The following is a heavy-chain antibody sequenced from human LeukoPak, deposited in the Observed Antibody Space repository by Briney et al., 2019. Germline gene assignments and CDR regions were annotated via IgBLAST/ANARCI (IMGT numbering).Heavy chain of an antibody. J-gene: IGHJ4*02. CDR2: MKSIVDGGTT. CDR3: ITDKPYRGLRTFDY. CDR1: GFIFSNAW. V-gene: IGHV3-15*01. Sequence: GGSLRLSCAGTGFIFSNAWMRWVRQAPGKGLEWVGRMKSIVDGGTTDYAATVKGRFAISRDDSKTTLFLQMHSLKTEDTAVYYCITDKPYRGLRTFDYWGQGTLVTVSS. D-gene: IGHD1-26*01.